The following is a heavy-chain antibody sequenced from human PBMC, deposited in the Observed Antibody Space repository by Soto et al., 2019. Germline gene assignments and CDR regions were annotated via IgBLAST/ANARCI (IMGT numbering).Heavy chain of an antibody. CDR2: ISYDASNK. Sequence: PGGSLRLSCAASGFTFSTYAMHWVRQAPGKGLEWVAVISYDASNKYYADSVKGRFTVSRDNSKNTLYLQTNSLRAEDTAVYYCARGYSSSSAAFDYWGQGTLVTVS. CDR3: ARGYSSSSAAFDY. J-gene: IGHJ4*02. CDR1: GFTFSTYA. D-gene: IGHD6-13*01. V-gene: IGHV3-30-3*01.